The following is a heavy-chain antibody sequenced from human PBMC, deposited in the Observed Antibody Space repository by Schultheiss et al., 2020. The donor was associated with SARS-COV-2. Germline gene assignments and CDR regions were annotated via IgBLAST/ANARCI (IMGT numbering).Heavy chain of an antibody. D-gene: IGHD3-22*01. CDR3: ARIRWGGYYYYFEH. J-gene: IGHJ4*01. V-gene: IGHV1-2*06. CDR1: GYTFTGYY. Sequence: ASVKVSCKASGYTFTGYYMHWVRQAPGQGLEWMGRINPNSGGTNYAQKFQGRVTMTRDTSISTAYMELSRLRSDDTAVYYCARIRWGGYYYYFEHWGQGTLVTVSS. CDR2: INPNSGGT.